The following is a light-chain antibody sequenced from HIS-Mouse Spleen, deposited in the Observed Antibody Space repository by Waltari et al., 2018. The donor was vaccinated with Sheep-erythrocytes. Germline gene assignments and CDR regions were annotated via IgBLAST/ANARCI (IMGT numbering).Light chain of an antibody. J-gene: IGKJ3*01. Sequence: EIVLTQSPATLSLSPGERATLYCRASQSVSSYLAWYQQKPGQAPRLLIYDASNRATGIPARFSGSGSGTDFTLTISSLEPEDFAVYYCQQRRGFTFGPGTKVDIK. CDR3: QQRRGFT. CDR1: QSVSSY. V-gene: IGKV3-11*01. CDR2: DAS.